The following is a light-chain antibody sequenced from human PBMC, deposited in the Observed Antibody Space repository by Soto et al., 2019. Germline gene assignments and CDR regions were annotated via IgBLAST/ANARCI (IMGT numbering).Light chain of an antibody. V-gene: IGLV2-14*03. CDR3: SSYTSSSTPYV. CDR1: SSEFGGHNF. J-gene: IGLJ1*01. Sequence: QSVLTQPASVSGSPGQSITISCTGTSSEFGGHNFVSWYQHHPGKAPKLMIFDVNNRPSGVSNRFSGSKSANTASLTISGLQAEDEADYYCSSYTSSSTPYVFGTGTKVTVL. CDR2: DVN.